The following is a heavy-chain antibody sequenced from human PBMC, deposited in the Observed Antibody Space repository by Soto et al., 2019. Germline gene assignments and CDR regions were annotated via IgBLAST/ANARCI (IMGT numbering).Heavy chain of an antibody. CDR3: ARGRDYDYVWGSYRYDLDY. CDR1: GGSFSRYY. D-gene: IGHD3-16*02. Sequence: QVQLQQWGAGLLKPSETLSLTCAVYGGSFSRYYWSWIRQPPGKGLEWIGEINHSGSPNYNPSLRSRVTISADTSKNQFSLKLSSVTAADTAVYYCARGRDYDYVWGSYRYDLDYWGQGTLVTVSS. CDR2: INHSGSP. J-gene: IGHJ4*02. V-gene: IGHV4-34*01.